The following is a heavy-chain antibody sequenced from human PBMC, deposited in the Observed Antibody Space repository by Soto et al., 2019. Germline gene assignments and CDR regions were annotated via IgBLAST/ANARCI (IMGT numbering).Heavy chain of an antibody. D-gene: IGHD3-3*01. CDR1: GFTFSSYW. CDR3: ARDSRRITIFGVDRFRPSYGMDV. V-gene: IGHV3-74*01. Sequence: PGGSLRLSCAASGFTFSSYWMHWVRQAPGKGLVWVSRINSDGSSTSYADSVKGRFTISRDNAKNTLYLQMNSLRAEDTAVYYCARDSRRITIFGVDRFRPSYGMDVWGQGTTVTVSS. CDR2: INSDGSST. J-gene: IGHJ6*02.